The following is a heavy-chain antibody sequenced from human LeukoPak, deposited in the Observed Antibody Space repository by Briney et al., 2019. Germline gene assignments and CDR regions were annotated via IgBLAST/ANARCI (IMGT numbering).Heavy chain of an antibody. J-gene: IGHJ4*02. CDR3: AIDGSGLLRYYFDY. CDR2: ISYDGSNK. V-gene: IGHV3-30*01. D-gene: IGHD3-3*01. Sequence: PGGSLRLACAASGFTFSGYAMHWVRQAPGKGLEWVAVISYDGSNKYYADSVKGRFTISRDNSKNTLYLQMNSLRAEDTAVYYCAIDGSGLLRYYFDYWDQGTLVTVSS. CDR1: GFTFSGYA.